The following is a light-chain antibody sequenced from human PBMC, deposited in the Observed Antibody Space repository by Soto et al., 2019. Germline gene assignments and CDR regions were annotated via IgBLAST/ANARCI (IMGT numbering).Light chain of an antibody. V-gene: IGKV2-30*01. CDR2: RAS. Sequence: DVVMTQSPLSLPVTLGQPASISCRSSQSLVYSDGNAYLSWFQQGPGQSPRRLIYRASNRDSGVPDRFSGSGSGTDFTLQINRVEAEDVGIYYCMQGTHWPPTFGRGTRVEIK. CDR3: MQGTHWPPT. CDR1: QSLVYSDGNAY. J-gene: IGKJ1*01.